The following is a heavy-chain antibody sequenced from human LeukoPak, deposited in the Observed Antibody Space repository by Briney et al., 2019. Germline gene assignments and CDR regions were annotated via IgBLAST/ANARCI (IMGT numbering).Heavy chain of an antibody. CDR1: GFTVSDNY. J-gene: IGHJ5*02. D-gene: IGHD6-13*01. CDR2: MYSGVDT. CDR3: ARDAPQVPAAGVLAS. V-gene: IGHV3-53*01. Sequence: PGGSLRLSCAASGFTVSDNYISWVRQAPGKGLEWGSVMYSGVDTYYADSVKGGFTFSRERSKNTLYLQMKGLRTEDTAMYYCARDAPQVPAAGVLASWGQGTLVTVSS.